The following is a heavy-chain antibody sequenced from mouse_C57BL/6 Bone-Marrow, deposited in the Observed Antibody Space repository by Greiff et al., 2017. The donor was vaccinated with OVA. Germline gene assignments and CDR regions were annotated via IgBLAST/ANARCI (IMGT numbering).Heavy chain of an antibody. CDR2: ISDGGSYT. CDR3: AGGGVWSYWYFDV. J-gene: IGHJ1*03. V-gene: IGHV5-4*01. D-gene: IGHD2-10*02. Sequence: EVQLVESGGGLVKPGGSLKLSCAASGFTFSSYAMSWVRQTPEKRLEWVATISDGGSYTYYPDNVKGRFTISRDNAKNNLYLQTSQLKSEDTAMSYCAGGGVWSYWYFDVWGTGTTVTVSS. CDR1: GFTFSSYA.